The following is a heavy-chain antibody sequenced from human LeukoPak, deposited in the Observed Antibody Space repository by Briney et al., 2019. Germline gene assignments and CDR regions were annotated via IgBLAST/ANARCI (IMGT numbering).Heavy chain of an antibody. V-gene: IGHV4-59*01. CDR1: GGSISSYY. CDR2: IYYSGST. D-gene: IGHD1-26*01. Sequence: KPSETLSLTRTVSGGSISSYYWSWIRQPPGKGLEWIGYIYYSGSTNYNPSLKSRVTISVDTSKNQFSLKLNSVTAADTAVYYCARSWDLLRVFDYWGQGTLVTVSS. CDR3: ARSWDLLRVFDY. J-gene: IGHJ4*02.